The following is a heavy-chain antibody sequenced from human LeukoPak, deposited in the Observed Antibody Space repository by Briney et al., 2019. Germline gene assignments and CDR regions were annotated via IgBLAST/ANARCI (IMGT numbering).Heavy chain of an antibody. J-gene: IGHJ6*02. V-gene: IGHV5-51*01. CDR1: GYSFTSYW. CDR2: IYPGDSDT. D-gene: IGHD3-10*01. CDR3: ARSNSRSGIDRGYYYYGMDV. Sequence: GESLKISCKGSGYSFTSYWIGWVRQMPGKGLEWMGIIYPGDSDTRYSPSFQGQVTISADKSISTAYLQWSSLKASDTAMYYCARSNSRSGIDRGYYYYGMDVWGQGTTVTVSS.